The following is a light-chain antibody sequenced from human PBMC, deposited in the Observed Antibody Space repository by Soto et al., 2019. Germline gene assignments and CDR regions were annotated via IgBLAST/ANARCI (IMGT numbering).Light chain of an antibody. Sequence: IKMTQSPSSLSASVGDRVTITCRASQSISTYLNWYQQKAGLAPKLLIYAASSLQSGVPSRFSGSGSGTDYTLTINRLQPEDFATYYCQQSYSTPWTFGQGTKVDIK. CDR2: AAS. CDR1: QSISTY. J-gene: IGKJ1*01. CDR3: QQSYSTPWT. V-gene: IGKV1-39*01.